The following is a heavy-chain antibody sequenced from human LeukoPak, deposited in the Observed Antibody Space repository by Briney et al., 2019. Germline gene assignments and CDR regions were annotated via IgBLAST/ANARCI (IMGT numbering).Heavy chain of an antibody. CDR3: AKDRGDIVVVPAAPEP. V-gene: IGHV3-30*02. Sequence: GGSLRLSCAASGFTFSCYGMHWVRQAPGKGLEWVAFIRYDGSNKYYADSVKGRFTISRDNSKNTLYLQMNSLRAEDTAVYYCAKDRGDIVVVPAAPEPWGQGTLVTVSS. D-gene: IGHD2-2*01. CDR2: IRYDGSNK. CDR1: GFTFSCYG. J-gene: IGHJ5*02.